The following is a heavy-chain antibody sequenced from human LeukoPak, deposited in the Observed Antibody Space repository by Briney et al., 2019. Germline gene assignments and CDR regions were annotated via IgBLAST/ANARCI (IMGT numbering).Heavy chain of an antibody. CDR1: GFTSGNHW. J-gene: IGHJ4*02. CDR2: INQDGSEK. D-gene: IGHD3-10*01. CDR3: GRAYGAASCDY. Sequence: GGSLRLSCAASGFTSGNHWMSWVRQAPGKGLEWVANINQDGSEKYYVDSVKGRFTISRDNAKNSLYLQMNSLRAEDTAVYYCGRAYGAASCDYWGQGTLVTVSS. V-gene: IGHV3-7*01.